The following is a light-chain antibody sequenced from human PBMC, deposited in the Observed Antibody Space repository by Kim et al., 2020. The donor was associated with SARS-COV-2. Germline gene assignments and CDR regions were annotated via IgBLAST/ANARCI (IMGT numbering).Light chain of an antibody. Sequence: HSVTISCTGTSSDVGRYDRFSWYQKPPDTAPKLMIYEVSDRPSGVPDRFSGSESANTASLTISGLHAEDEADYYCFSWTSSNTYVFGTGTKVTVL. CDR3: FSWTSSNTYV. V-gene: IGLV2-18*02. CDR2: EVS. J-gene: IGLJ1*01. CDR1: SSDVGRYDR.